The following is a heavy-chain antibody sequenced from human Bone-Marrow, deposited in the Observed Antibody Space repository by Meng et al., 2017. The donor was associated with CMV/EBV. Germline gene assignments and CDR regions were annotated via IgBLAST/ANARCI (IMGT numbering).Heavy chain of an antibody. CDR3: AKAPSPTVDKAGDS. V-gene: IGHV3-21*04. CDR1: GFTFSSYT. D-gene: IGHD3-9*01. Sequence: SGFTFSSYTMDWVRQAPGKGLEWVSSISVTSAYIHYADSLKGRFAISRDNARNSLYLQMSSLRVEDTALYYCAKAPSPTVDKAGDSWGQGILVTVSS. J-gene: IGHJ4*02. CDR2: ISVTSAYI.